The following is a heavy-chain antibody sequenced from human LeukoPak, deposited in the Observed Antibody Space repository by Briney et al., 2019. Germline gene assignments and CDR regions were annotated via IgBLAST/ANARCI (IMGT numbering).Heavy chain of an antibody. V-gene: IGHV1-18*01. CDR1: GYSFPNCG. CDR2: FGAYSGNT. Sequence: ASVKVSWKTSGYSFPNCGVSWVRQAPGQGVEWMGWFGAYSGNTNFVQKFQGRVTMTTDTSTSTAYMELTSLKSDNTAVYYCARGGVSNSWYRTPDYWGQGTLVTASS. CDR3: ARGGVSNSWYRTPDY. J-gene: IGHJ4*02. D-gene: IGHD2-2*01.